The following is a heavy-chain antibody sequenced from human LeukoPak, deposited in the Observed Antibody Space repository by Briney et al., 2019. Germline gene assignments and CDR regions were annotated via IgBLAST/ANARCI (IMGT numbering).Heavy chain of an antibody. CDR3: AKDSPSIYHGANYYYGMDV. Sequence: GGSLRLSCAASGFTFSIYAMSWVRQAPGKALEWGSAISGSGGSTYYADSVKGLFTISGDNSKNTLYLQMKSLRAEDTAVYYCAKDSPSIYHGANYYYGMDVWGQGTTVTVSS. CDR2: ISGSGGST. J-gene: IGHJ6*02. V-gene: IGHV3-23*01. CDR1: GFTFSIYA. D-gene: IGHD2-2*01.